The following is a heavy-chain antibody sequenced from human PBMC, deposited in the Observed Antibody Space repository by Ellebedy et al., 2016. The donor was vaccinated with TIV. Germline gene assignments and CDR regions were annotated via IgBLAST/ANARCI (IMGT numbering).Heavy chain of an antibody. CDR3: ARDYYGATGGAFDI. V-gene: IGHV4-30-4*01. Sequence: SETLSLXXTVSGGSISSGDYYWSWIRQPPGKGLEWIGYIYYSGSTYYNPSLKSRVTISVDTSKNQFSLKLSSVTAADTAVYYCARDYYGATGGAFDIWGQGTMVTVSS. D-gene: IGHD4-17*01. CDR2: IYYSGST. J-gene: IGHJ3*02. CDR1: GGSISSGDYY.